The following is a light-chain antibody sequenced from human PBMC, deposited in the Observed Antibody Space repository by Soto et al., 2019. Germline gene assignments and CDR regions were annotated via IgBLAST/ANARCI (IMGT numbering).Light chain of an antibody. CDR3: QQYNRT. CDR1: QSISSW. Sequence: DIQMTQSPSTLSASVGDRVTITCRASQSISSWLAWYQQKPGKAPKLLLYKASSLESGVPSRFCGSGSATEFTLTTSSLQPDYFATYYCQQYNRTFGQGTKVEIK. V-gene: IGKV1-5*03. CDR2: KAS. J-gene: IGKJ1*01.